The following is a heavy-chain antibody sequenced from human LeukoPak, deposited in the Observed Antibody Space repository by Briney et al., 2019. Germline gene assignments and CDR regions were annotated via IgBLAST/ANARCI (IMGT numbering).Heavy chain of an antibody. J-gene: IGHJ4*02. V-gene: IGHV3-21*04. CDR3: AKGPSPLSTTVTILDY. CDR2: ISSSSSYI. Sequence: GGSLRLSCAASGFTFSSYSMNWVRQAPGKGLEWVSSISSSSSYIYYADSVKGRFTISRDNAKNSLYLQMNSLRAEDTAVYYCAKGPSPLSTTVTILDYWGQGTLVTVSS. D-gene: IGHD4-17*01. CDR1: GFTFSSYS.